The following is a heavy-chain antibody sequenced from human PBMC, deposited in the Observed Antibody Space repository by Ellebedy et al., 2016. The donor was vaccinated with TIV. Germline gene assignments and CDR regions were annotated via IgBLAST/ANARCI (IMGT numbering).Heavy chain of an antibody. V-gene: IGHV3-23*01. CDR1: GFTFSSYA. D-gene: IGHD3-22*01. CDR2: ISGSGDTT. Sequence: GGSLRLXCAASGFTFSSYAMNWVRQAPGKGLEWVSGISGSGDTTYYADSVKGRFTISRDNSRDTLYLQMNSLRAEDTAVYYCARTPESSGYYYMGGDYFGCWGQGTLVTVS. J-gene: IGHJ4*02. CDR3: ARTPESSGYYYMGGDYFGC.